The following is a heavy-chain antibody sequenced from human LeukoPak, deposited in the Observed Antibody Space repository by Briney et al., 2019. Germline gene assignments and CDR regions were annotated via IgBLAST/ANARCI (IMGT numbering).Heavy chain of an antibody. CDR1: GGSISSGDYY. D-gene: IGHD3-10*01. Sequence: PSETLSLTCTVSGGSISSGDYYWSWIRQPPGKGLEWIGYIYYSGSTYYNPSLKSRVTISVDTSKNQFSLKLSSVTAADTAVYYCARAKVLLWFGEFLIDYWGQGTLVTVSS. CDR2: IYYSGST. V-gene: IGHV4-30-4*01. CDR3: ARAKVLLWFGEFLIDY. J-gene: IGHJ4*02.